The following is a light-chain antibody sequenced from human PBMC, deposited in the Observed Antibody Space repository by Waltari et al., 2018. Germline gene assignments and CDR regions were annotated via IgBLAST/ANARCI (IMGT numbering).Light chain of an antibody. CDR1: QSVGSSS. Sequence: EIVLTQSPGTASLSPGERVTLSCGASQSVGSSSLAWYQQKPGQAPRLVIYRASRMATGIPDRFSGSGSGTDFSLTISRLEPEDFAVYYCQQHGTLPATFGQGTKVEIK. CDR3: QQHGTLPAT. V-gene: IGKV3-20*01. J-gene: IGKJ1*01. CDR2: RAS.